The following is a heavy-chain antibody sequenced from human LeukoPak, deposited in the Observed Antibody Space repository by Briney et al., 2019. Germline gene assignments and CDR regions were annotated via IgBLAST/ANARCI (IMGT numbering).Heavy chain of an antibody. CDR2: IRSKANSYAT. V-gene: IGHV3-73*01. D-gene: IGHD2-15*01. CDR3: AAGVREPVTWWDY. J-gene: IGHJ4*02. Sequence: GGSLRLSCAASGYTFSSSAMHWVRQASGKGLEWIGRIRSKANSYATAYAASVKGRFTISRDDSKNMAYLQMNSLKTEDTAVYYCAAGVREPVTWWDYWGQGTLVTVSS. CDR1: GYTFSSSA.